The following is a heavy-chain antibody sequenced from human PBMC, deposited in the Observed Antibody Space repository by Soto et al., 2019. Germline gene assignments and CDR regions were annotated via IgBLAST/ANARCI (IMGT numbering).Heavy chain of an antibody. Sequence: EVQLVESGGGWVQPGGSLRLSCEASGFSFSIYWMSWVRQAPGKGLEWVANIKQDGSEIYYVDSVKGRFTISRDNARKSLYPQMNSLRVEDTAVYYCVSSGLGWGQGTMVTVSS. CDR2: IKQDGSEI. CDR1: GFSFSIYW. J-gene: IGHJ3*01. D-gene: IGHD7-27*01. CDR3: VSSGLG. V-gene: IGHV3-7*01.